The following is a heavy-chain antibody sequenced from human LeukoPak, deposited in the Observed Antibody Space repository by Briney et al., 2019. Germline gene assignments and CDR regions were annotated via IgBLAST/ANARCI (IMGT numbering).Heavy chain of an antibody. CDR3: ARDMWVAAGPFDY. D-gene: IGHD2-15*01. Sequence: GASVKVSCKASGGTFSSYAISWVRQAPGQGLEWMGGIIPIFGTANYAQKFQGRVTITADESTSTAYMELSSLRSEDTAVYYCARDMWVAAGPFDYWGQGTLVTVSS. J-gene: IGHJ4*02. CDR2: IIPIFGTA. V-gene: IGHV1-69*13. CDR1: GGTFSSYA.